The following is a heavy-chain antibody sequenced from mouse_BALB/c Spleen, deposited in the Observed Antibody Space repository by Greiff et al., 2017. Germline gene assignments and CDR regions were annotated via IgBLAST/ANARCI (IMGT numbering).Heavy chain of an antibody. CDR3: AREGYYGSSFYAMDY. CDR2: IWAGGST. Sequence: VQLQQSGPGLVAPSQSLSITCTVSGFSLTSYGVHWVRQPPGKGLEWLGVIWAGGSTNYNSALMSRLSISKDNSKSQVFLKMNSLQTDDTAMYYCAREGYYGSSFYAMDYWGQGTSVTVSS. V-gene: IGHV2-9*02. J-gene: IGHJ4*01. D-gene: IGHD1-1*01. CDR1: GFSLTSYG.